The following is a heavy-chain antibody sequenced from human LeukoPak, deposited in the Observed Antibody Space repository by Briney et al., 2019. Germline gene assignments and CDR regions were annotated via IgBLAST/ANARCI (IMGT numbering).Heavy chain of an antibody. CDR3: VSGGDSGY. CDR1: RFTFSTNW. CDR2: ITPAGSEK. Sequence: PGGSLRLSCAASRFTFSTNWMGWVRQAPGKGLEWVASITPAGSEKYYANSMKGRFTISRDNAKNSLFLQMNSLRAGDTGVYFCVSGGDSGYRGQGTLVTVSS. V-gene: IGHV3-7*03. D-gene: IGHD2-21*02. J-gene: IGHJ4*02.